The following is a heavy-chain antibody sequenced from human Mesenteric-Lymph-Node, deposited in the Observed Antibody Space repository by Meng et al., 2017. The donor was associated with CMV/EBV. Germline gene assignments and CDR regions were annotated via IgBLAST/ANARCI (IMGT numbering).Heavy chain of an antibody. CDR2: IRYDGSNK. D-gene: IGHD3-22*01. J-gene: IGHJ4*02. Sequence: GESLKISCAASGLTFSSYGIHWVRQAPGKGLEWVAFIRYDGSNKYYADSVKARFTISRDNSKNTLYLQMNSLRAEDTAVYYCARGLYYDSSGYLDYWGQGTLVTVSS. V-gene: IGHV3-30*02. CDR1: GLTFSSYG. CDR3: ARGLYYDSSGYLDY.